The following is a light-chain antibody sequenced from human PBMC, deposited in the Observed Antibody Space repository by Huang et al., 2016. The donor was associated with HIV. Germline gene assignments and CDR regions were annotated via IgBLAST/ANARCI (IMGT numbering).Light chain of an antibody. CDR1: QSISNW. CDR3: QQYNIYST. CDR2: KAS. Sequence: DIQMTQSPSTLSASVGDRVTITCRASQSISNWLAWYQQKPGKAPKLLIYKASNLESGVPSRFSGSGSVTEFTLTISSLQPDDFATYYCQQYNIYSTFGQGTKVDMK. J-gene: IGKJ1*01. V-gene: IGKV1-5*03.